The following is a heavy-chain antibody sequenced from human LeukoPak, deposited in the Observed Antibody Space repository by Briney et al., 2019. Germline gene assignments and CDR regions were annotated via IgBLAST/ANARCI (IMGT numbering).Heavy chain of an antibody. Sequence: SETLSLTCTVSGGSISSSSYYWGWIRQPPGKGLEWIGSIYYSGSTYYNPSLKSRVTISVDTSKNQFSLKLSSVTAADTAVYYCASGSPNVEGAFDIWGQGTMVTVSS. D-gene: IGHD1-26*01. CDR1: GGSISSSSYY. V-gene: IGHV4-39*07. CDR2: IYYSGST. J-gene: IGHJ3*02. CDR3: ASGSPNVEGAFDI.